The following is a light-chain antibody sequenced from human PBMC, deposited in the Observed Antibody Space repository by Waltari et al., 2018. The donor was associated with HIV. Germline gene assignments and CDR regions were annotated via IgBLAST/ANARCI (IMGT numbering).Light chain of an antibody. J-gene: IGLJ2*01. CDR2: ANL. CDR1: FSNTGDGYD. V-gene: IGLV1-40*01. CDR3: QSYDSTLSGVV. Sequence: QSVLTPPPSLSGPPGLRVTISCHGHFSNTGDGYDVQWSQHLPGTAPKLLIHANLKRPSGVPDRFCGAKSGSSASLAISRRQAEDEADYYCQSYDSTLSGVVFGGGTRLTVL.